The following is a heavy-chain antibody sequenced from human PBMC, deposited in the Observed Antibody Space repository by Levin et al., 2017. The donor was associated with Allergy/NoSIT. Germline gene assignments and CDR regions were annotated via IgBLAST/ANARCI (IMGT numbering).Heavy chain of an antibody. V-gene: IGHV5-51*01. CDR2: IYPGDSDT. CDR1: GYSFTSYW. Sequence: PGGSLRLSCKGSGYSFTSYWIGWVRQMPGKGLEWMWIIYPGDSDTSYSPSFQGQFTISADNSISTAYLQRSSLKASDTAMYYCARLTNDWDLVVVVPAAITGHSGSRYYTEYWGQGTLDTVAS. D-gene: IGHD2-2*02. CDR3: ARLTNDWDLVVVVPAAITGHSGSRYYTEY. J-gene: IGHJ4*02.